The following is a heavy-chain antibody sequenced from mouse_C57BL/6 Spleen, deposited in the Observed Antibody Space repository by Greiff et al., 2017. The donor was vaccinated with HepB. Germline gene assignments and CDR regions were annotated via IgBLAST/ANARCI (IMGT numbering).Heavy chain of an antibody. CDR3: AIYYGYDVGFAY. CDR1: GYSITSGYY. J-gene: IGHJ3*01. CDR2: ISYDGSN. V-gene: IGHV3-6*01. Sequence: EVKLEESGPGLVKPSQSLSLTCSVTGYSITSGYYWNWIRQFPGNKLEWMGYISYDGSNNYNPSLKNRISITRDTSKNQFFLKLNSVTTEDTATYYCAIYYGYDVGFAYWGQGTLVTVSA. D-gene: IGHD2-2*01.